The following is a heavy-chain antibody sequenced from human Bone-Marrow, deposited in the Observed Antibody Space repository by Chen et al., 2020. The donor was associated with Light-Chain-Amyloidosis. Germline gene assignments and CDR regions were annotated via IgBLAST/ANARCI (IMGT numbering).Heavy chain of an antibody. CDR3: AKARLYSGSYWGIVDY. D-gene: IGHD1-26*01. CDR1: GFTFSSYG. CDR2: ISYDANRD. Sequence: QVKLVESGGGVVQPGRSLRLSCVASGFTFSSYGIFWVRQAPGKGLEWVALISYDANRDFYADSVKGRFTVSRDNSKNTLYLQMNSLRIEDTAVYYCAKARLYSGSYWGIVDYWGQGTLVTGSS. V-gene: IGHV3-30*18. J-gene: IGHJ4*02.